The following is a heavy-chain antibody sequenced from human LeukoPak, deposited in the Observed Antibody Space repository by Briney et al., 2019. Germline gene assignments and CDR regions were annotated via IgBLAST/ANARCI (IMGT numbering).Heavy chain of an antibody. CDR2: ISYDGSNR. J-gene: IGHJ6*02. V-gene: IGHV3-30*18. Sequence: PGRSLRLSCAASGFTFSSYGMHWVRQAPGKGLEGVAVISYDGSNRYYADSVKGRFTISRDNSKTTLYLQMNSLRAEDTAVYYCAKDLKDFWSGYYSGMDVWGQGTTVTVSS. D-gene: IGHD3-3*01. CDR1: GFTFSSYG. CDR3: AKDLKDFWSGYYSGMDV.